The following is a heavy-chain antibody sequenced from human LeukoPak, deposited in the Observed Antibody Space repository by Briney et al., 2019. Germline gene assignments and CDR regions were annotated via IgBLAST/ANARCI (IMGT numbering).Heavy chain of an antibody. D-gene: IGHD2-15*01. CDR3: ARGRGVVVAAATQYWFDP. V-gene: IGHV1-18*01. J-gene: IGHJ5*02. CDR2: ISGYNGNT. CDR1: GYTFTSYG. Sequence: ASVKVSCKASGYTFTSYGISWVRQAPGQGLEWMGWISGYNGNTKYAQKFQGRVTMTTDTSTSTAYMELRSLRSDDTAVYYYARGRGVVVAAATQYWFDPWGQGTLVTVSS.